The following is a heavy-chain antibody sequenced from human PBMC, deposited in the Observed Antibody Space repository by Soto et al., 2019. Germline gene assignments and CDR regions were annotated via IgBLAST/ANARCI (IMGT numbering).Heavy chain of an antibody. CDR1: GGTFSSYA. D-gene: IGHD3-9*01. J-gene: IGHJ3*02. CDR2: IIPIFGTA. CDR3: ARGVDDILTGYVDAFDI. Sequence: GASVKVSCKASGGTFSSYAISWVRQAPGQGLEWMGGIIPIFGTANYAQKFQGRVTITADESTSTAYMELSSLRSEDTAVYYCARGVDDILTGYVDAFDIWGQGTMVTVS. V-gene: IGHV1-69*13.